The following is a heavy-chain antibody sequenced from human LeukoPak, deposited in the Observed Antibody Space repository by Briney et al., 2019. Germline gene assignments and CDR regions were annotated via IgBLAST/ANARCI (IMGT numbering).Heavy chain of an antibody. Sequence: SETLSLTCAVYGGSFSGYYWSWIRQPPGKGLEWIGEINHSGSTNYNPSLKSRVTISVDTSKNQFSLRLSSVTAADTAVYYCARRLRGYSGYERQPFDYWGQGTLVTVSS. CDR1: GGSFSGYY. V-gene: IGHV4-34*01. D-gene: IGHD5-12*01. CDR3: ARRLRGYSGYERQPFDY. CDR2: INHSGST. J-gene: IGHJ4*02.